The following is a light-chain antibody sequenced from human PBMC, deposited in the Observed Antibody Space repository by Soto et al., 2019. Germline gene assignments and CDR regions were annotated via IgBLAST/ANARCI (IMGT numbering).Light chain of an antibody. Sequence: QSVLTQPPSVSAAPGQKVTISCSGSSSNIGGNSVSWYQQLPGTAPKLLIYDDNKRPSGIPDRFSGSKSGKSATLGITGFQTGDEADYYCGAWDSSLRDYDFGIGTKV. CDR1: SSNIGGNS. CDR3: GAWDSSLRDYD. J-gene: IGLJ1*01. V-gene: IGLV1-51*01. CDR2: DDN.